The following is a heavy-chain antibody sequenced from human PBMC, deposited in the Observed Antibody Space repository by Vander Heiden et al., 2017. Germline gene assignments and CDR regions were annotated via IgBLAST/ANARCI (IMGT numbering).Heavy chain of an antibody. V-gene: IGHV3-23*01. CDR2: ISGSGGST. Sequence: EVQLLESGGGLVQHGGSLRLSCADSGFTFSSYAMSWVRQAPGKGLEWVSAISGSGGSTYYADSVKGRFTISRDNSKNTLYLQMNSLRAEDTAVYYCAKTIFGVVIPGGFDPWGQGTLVTVSS. CDR3: AKTIFGVVIPGGFDP. J-gene: IGHJ5*02. D-gene: IGHD3-3*01. CDR1: GFTFSSYA.